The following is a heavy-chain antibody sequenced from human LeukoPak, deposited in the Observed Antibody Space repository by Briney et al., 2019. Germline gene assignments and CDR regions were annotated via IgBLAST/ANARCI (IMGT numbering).Heavy chain of an antibody. CDR1: GFTFSSYA. CDR3: ARDHGCSGGSCSYHWFDP. D-gene: IGHD2-15*01. CDR2: ISYDGSNK. V-gene: IGHV3-30-3*01. Sequence: GGSLRLSCAASGFTFSSYAMHWVRQAPGKGLEWVAVISYDGSNKYYADSVKGRFTISRDNSKNTLYLQMNSLRAEDTAAYYCARDHGCSGGSCSYHWFDPWGQGTLVTVSS. J-gene: IGHJ5*02.